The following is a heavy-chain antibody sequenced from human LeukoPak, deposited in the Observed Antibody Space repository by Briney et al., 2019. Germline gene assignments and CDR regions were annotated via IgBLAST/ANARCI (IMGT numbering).Heavy chain of an antibody. CDR2: ISAYNGNT. CDR3: ARITMVRGVIIKFSYYYGVDV. D-gene: IGHD3-10*01. J-gene: IGHJ6*02. Sequence: ASVKVSCKASGYTFTSYGISWVRQAPGQGLEWMGWISAYNGNTNYAQKLQGRVTMTTDTSTSTAYMELRSLRSDDTAVYYCARITMVRGVIIKFSYYYGVDVWGQGTTVTVSS. V-gene: IGHV1-18*01. CDR1: GYTFTSYG.